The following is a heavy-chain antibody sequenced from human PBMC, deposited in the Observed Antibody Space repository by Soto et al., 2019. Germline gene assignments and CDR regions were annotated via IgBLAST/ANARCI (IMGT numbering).Heavy chain of an antibody. CDR3: ARHQSDGASRRSDC. CDR1: GYSFTSNW. CDR2: INPADSDI. D-gene: IGHD5-18*01. V-gene: IGHV5-51*01. J-gene: IGHJ4*02. Sequence: GESLKISCQGSGYSFTSNWIGWVRQMPGKGLEWMGIINPADSDIKYSPSFQGQVTISADKSIGTAYLQWSSLTASDTAMYYCARHQSDGASRRSDCWGQGTLVTVSS.